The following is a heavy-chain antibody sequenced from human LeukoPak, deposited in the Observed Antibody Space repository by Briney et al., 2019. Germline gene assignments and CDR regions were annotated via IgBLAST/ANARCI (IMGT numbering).Heavy chain of an antibody. CDR2: ISSSGSTI. CDR1: GFTFSDYY. V-gene: IGHV3-11*04. D-gene: IGHD2-15*01. Sequence: PGGSLRLSCAASGFTFSDYYMSWIRQAPGKGLEWVSYISSSGSTIYYADSVKGRFTISRDNAKNSLYLQMNSLRAEDTAVYYCARDPVRYCSGGSCPYYFDYWGQGTLVTVSS. J-gene: IGHJ4*02. CDR3: ARDPVRYCSGGSCPYYFDY.